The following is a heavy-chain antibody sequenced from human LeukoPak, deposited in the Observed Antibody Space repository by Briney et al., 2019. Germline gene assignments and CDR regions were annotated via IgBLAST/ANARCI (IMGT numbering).Heavy chain of an antibody. J-gene: IGHJ4*02. D-gene: IGHD5-18*01. CDR1: GFTFSSYS. V-gene: IGHV3-48*04. Sequence: PGGSLRLSCAASGFTFSSYSMNWVRQAPGKGLEWVSYISSSSSSTIYYADSVKGRFTISRDNAKNSLYLQMNSLRAEDTAVYYCAKEAVGYSYGGVFDYWGQGTLVTVSS. CDR2: ISSSSSSTI. CDR3: AKEAVGYSYGGVFDY.